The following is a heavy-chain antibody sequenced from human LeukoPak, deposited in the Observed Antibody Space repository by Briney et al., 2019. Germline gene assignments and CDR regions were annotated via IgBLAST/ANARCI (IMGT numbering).Heavy chain of an antibody. Sequence: GGSLRLSCAASGFTFDDYAMHWVRQAPGKGLEWVSGISWNSGSIGYADSVKGRFTISRDNAKNSLYLQMNSLRAEDTALYYCAKDIAAAGTGMDVWGQGTTVTVSS. D-gene: IGHD6-13*01. CDR3: AKDIAAAGTGMDV. J-gene: IGHJ6*02. V-gene: IGHV3-9*01. CDR2: ISWNSGSI. CDR1: GFTFDDYA.